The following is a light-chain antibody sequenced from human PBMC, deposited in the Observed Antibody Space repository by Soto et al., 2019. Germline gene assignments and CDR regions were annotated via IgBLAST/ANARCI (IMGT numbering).Light chain of an antibody. CDR1: SSDVGGSDY. CDR2: DVT. Sequence: LTQPASVSGSPGQSITISCTGTSSDVGGSDYVSWYQQHPGKAPKLMIYDVTNRPSGVSNRFSGSKSDNTASLTISGLQAEDEADYYCSSYTSNNNLLFGGGTKVTVL. J-gene: IGLJ2*01. V-gene: IGLV2-14*03. CDR3: SSYTSNNNLL.